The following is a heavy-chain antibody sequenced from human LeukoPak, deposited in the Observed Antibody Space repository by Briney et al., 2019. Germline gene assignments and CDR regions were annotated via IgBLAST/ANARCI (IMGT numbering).Heavy chain of an antibody. CDR1: GFTVSSNS. CDR3: ARDTFGQQLVRGLLSYFDY. V-gene: IGHV3-53*05. CDR2: IYSGGNT. J-gene: IGHJ4*02. D-gene: IGHD6-13*01. Sequence: PGGSLRLSCTVSGFTVSSNSWSWVRQAPGKGLEWVSFIYSGGNTHYSDSVTGRFTISRDNSKNTLYLQMNSLRAEDTAVYYCARDTFGQQLVRGLLSYFDYWGQGTLVTVSS.